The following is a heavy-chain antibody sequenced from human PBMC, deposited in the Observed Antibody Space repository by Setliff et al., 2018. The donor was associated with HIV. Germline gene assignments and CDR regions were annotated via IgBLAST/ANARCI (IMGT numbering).Heavy chain of an antibody. CDR2: MHPNSGNT. D-gene: IGHD6-6*01. V-gene: IGHV1-8*02. J-gene: IGHJ4*02. CDR3: ARHPTQYSSSSYIDY. Sequence: ASVKVSCKASGYTFNDYDLSWVRQAPGQGLEWLGWMHPNSGNTGYAQNLQGRVTMTRNTSIGTAYMEVSLLRFEDTAVYYCARHPTQYSSSSYIDYWGQGTLVTVSS. CDR1: GYTFNDYD.